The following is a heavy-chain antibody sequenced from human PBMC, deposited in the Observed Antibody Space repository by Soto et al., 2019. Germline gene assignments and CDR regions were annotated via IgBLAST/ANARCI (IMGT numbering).Heavy chain of an antibody. J-gene: IGHJ6*02. CDR2: ISAYNGNT. D-gene: IGHD3-3*01. Sequence: GAAVKVSCKASGYTFTSYGIGWVRQAPGQGREWMGWISAYNGNTNYAQKLQGRVTMTTDTSMSTAYMELRSLRSDDTDVYYCARAYITIFGVVISPTSGYYYGMDVWGQGTTVTVSS. CDR1: GYTFTSYG. V-gene: IGHV1-18*04. CDR3: ARAYITIFGVVISPTSGYYYGMDV.